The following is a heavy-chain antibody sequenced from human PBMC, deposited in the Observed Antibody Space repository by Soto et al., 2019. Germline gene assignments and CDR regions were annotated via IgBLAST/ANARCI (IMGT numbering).Heavy chain of an antibody. D-gene: IGHD2-21*02. V-gene: IGHV1-3*01. J-gene: IGHJ4*02. CDR3: ARDPALIVVVTEPFDY. CDR1: GYTFTSYA. CDR2: INAGNGNT. Sequence: SVKVSCKASGYTFTSYAMHWVRQAPGQRLEWMGWINAGNGNTKYSQKFQGRVTITRDTSASTAYMELSSLRSEDTAVYYCARDPALIVVVTEPFDYWGQGTLVTVSS.